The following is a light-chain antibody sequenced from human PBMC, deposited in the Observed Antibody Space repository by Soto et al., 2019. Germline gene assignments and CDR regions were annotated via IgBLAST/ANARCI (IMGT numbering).Light chain of an antibody. CDR1: QSVSSSY. CDR2: GAS. V-gene: IGKV3D-20*02. J-gene: IGKJ5*01. CDR3: QQRSNWPPKIT. Sequence: EIVLTQSPCTLSLSPGERATLSCRASQSVSSSYLAWYQQKPGQAPRLLIYGASSRATGIPARFSGSGSGTDFTLTISSLEPEDFAVYYCQQRSNWPPKITFGQGTRLEIK.